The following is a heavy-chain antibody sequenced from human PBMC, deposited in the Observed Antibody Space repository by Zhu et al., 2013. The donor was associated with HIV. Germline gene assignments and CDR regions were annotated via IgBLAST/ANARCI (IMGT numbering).Heavy chain of an antibody. D-gene: IGHD6-19*01. CDR2: ISSSSSYI. J-gene: IGHJ4*02. CDR1: GFTFSSYS. V-gene: IGHV3-21*01. Sequence: EVQLVESGGGLVKPGGSLRLSCAASGFTFSSYSMNWVRQAPGKGLEWVSSISSSSSYIYYADSVKGRFTISRDDAKNSLYLQMNSLRAEDTAVYYCAREQQWLPSDWGQGTLVTVSS. CDR3: AREQQWLPSD.